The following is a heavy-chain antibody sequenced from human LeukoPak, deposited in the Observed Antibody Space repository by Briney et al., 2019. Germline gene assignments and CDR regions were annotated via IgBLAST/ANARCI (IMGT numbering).Heavy chain of an antibody. V-gene: IGHV1-46*01. CDR1: GYTFTSYY. CDR3: ARASVSNEEVGLRWDFDY. D-gene: IGHD5/OR15-5a*01. J-gene: IGHJ4*02. CDR2: INPSGGST. Sequence: ASVKVSCKASGYTFTSYYMHWVRQAPGQGLEWMGIINPSGGSTSYAQKFQGRVTMTRDMSTSTVYMELSSLRSEDTAVYYCARASVSNEEVGLRWDFDYWGQGTLVTVSS.